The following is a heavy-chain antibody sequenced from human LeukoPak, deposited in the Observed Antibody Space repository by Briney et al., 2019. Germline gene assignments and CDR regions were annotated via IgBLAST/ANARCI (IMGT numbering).Heavy chain of an antibody. CDR1: GFTFSSYG. V-gene: IGHV3-30*03. D-gene: IGHD6-6*01. CDR3: VRDPSARFYFDY. J-gene: IGHJ4*02. Sequence: PGRSLRLSCAASGFTFSSYGMHWVRQAPGKGLEWVAVIAYDGGNIFYAPSVRGRFTISRDNSRGTLSLQMNSLKVEDTALYYCVRDPSARFYFDYWGQGTLVTVSS. CDR2: IAYDGGNI.